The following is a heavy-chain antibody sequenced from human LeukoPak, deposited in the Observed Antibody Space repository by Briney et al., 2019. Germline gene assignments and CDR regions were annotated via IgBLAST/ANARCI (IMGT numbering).Heavy chain of an antibody. CDR2: IYYSGST. J-gene: IGHJ3*02. CDR1: GGSISSYY. V-gene: IGHV4-59*08. Sequence: SETLSLTCTVSGGSISSYYWSWIRQPPGKGLEWIGYIYYSGSTYYNPSLKSRVTISVDTSKNQFSLKLSSVTAADTAVYYCARLLQKGAFDIWGQGTMVTVSS. CDR3: ARLLQKGAFDI. D-gene: IGHD3-10*01.